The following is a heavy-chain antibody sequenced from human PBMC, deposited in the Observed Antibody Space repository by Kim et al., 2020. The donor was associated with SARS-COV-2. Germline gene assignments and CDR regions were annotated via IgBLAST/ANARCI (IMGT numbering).Heavy chain of an antibody. J-gene: IGHJ3*02. CDR2: IYYSRST. CDR1: GGSISSSSYY. Sequence: SETLSLTCTVSGGSISSSSYYWGWIRQPPGKGLEWIGNIYYSRSTYYNPSLKSRVTISQDTSKNQFSLKLSSVTAADTAVYYCARGPVDTPMVWAFDIWGQGTMVTVSS. CDR3: ARGPVDTPMVWAFDI. V-gene: IGHV4-39*07. D-gene: IGHD5-18*01.